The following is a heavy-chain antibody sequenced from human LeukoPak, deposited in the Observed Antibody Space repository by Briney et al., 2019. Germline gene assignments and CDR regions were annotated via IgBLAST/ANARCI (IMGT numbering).Heavy chain of an antibody. CDR1: GFTFSNSA. CDR2: ISGSGGST. V-gene: IGHV3-23*01. Sequence: GGSLRLSCVASGFTFSNSAMSWVRQAPGKGLEWVSAISGSGGSTYSADSVNGRFTISRDNAKNSLYLQMNSLRAEDTAVYYCARDRRGPFDYWGQGTLVTVSS. J-gene: IGHJ4*02. CDR3: ARDRRGPFDY. D-gene: IGHD3-10*01.